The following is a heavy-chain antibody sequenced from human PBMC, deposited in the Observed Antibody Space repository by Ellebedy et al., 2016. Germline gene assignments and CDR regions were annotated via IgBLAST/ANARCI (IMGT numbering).Heavy chain of an antibody. D-gene: IGHD1-26*01. CDR2: IFASDSDT. CDR1: AYIFTNYW. J-gene: IGHJ2*01. CDR3: AKLGTSGNYWYFDL. Sequence: ASVKVSCKGSAYIFTNYWIGWVRQMPGKGLEWLGIIFASDSDTRYNPSFQGQVIISVDKSINPAYLQWSSLETSDSAMYFCAKLGTSGNYWYFDLWGRGTLVTVSS. V-gene: IGHV5-51*01.